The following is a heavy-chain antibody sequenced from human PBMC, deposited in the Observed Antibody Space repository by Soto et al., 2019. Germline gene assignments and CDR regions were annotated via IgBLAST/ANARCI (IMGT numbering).Heavy chain of an antibody. CDR3: ARDPSEGRVGNWFES. CDR2: ISSTSYV. CDR1: GFTFSRYG. D-gene: IGHD2-2*01. Sequence: GGSLRLSCAASGFTFSRYGMNWLRQAPGKGLEWVASISSTSYVYYADSVKGRFSTSRDNAKNILYLEMYGLRTEDTAVYYCARDPSEGRVGNWFESWGQGTLVTVSS. V-gene: IGHV3-21*06. J-gene: IGHJ5*01.